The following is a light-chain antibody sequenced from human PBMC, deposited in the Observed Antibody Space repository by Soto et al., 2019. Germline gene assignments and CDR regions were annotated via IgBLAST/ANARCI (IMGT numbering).Light chain of an antibody. V-gene: IGKV4-1*01. Sequence: DIVMTQSPDSLAVSLGERATINCKSSQSVLYSSNNKNYLAWYQQKPGQPPKLPIYCASTRESGVPDRFSGSGSGSEFNLTISSLQAEDVAVYYCQQYYSTPHGLTFGGGTKVEIK. CDR2: CAS. CDR3: QQYYSTPHGLT. J-gene: IGKJ4*01. CDR1: QSVLYSSNNKNY.